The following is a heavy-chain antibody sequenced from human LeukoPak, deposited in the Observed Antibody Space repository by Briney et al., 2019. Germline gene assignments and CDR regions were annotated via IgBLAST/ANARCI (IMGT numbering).Heavy chain of an antibody. CDR2: INPNSGGT. D-gene: IGHD1-26*01. CDR3: ARDYLGIAWELRWFDP. CDR1: GYTFTGYY. V-gene: IGHV1-2*04. J-gene: IGHJ5*02. Sequence: ASVKVSCKASGYTFTGYYMHWVRQAPGQGLEWMGWINPNSGGTNYAQKFQGWVTMTRDTSISTAYMELSSLRSEDTAVYYCARDYLGIAWELRWFDPWGQGTLVTVSS.